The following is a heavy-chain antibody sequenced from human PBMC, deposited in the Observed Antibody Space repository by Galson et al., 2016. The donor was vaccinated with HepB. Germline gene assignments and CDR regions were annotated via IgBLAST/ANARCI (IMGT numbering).Heavy chain of an antibody. Sequence: SETLSLTCTVSGGSISRYYWSWIRQPPGKGLEWIGYIHYSGSINYNPSLKGRVTISIDTSKNQFSLKLSSVTAADTAVYYCARDPDPGDYDRRHYYYGMDVWGQGTTVTVSS. V-gene: IGHV4-59*01. CDR2: IHYSGSI. J-gene: IGHJ6*02. CDR1: GGSISRYY. D-gene: IGHD4-17*01. CDR3: ARDPDPGDYDRRHYYYGMDV.